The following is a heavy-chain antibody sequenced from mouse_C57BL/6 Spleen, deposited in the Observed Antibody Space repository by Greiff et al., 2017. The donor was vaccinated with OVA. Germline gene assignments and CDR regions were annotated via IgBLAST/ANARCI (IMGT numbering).Heavy chain of an antibody. V-gene: IGHV3-6*01. CDR2: ISYDGSN. J-gene: IGHJ1*03. CDR3: ARDLHYYGSSFYWYFDV. Sequence: EVKLLESGPGLVKPSQSLSLTCSVTGYSITSGYYWNWIRQFPGNKLEWMGYISYDGSNNYNPSLKNRISITRDTSKNQFFLKLNSVTTEDTATYYYARDLHYYGSSFYWYFDVWGTGTTVTVSS. CDR1: GYSITSGYY. D-gene: IGHD1-1*01.